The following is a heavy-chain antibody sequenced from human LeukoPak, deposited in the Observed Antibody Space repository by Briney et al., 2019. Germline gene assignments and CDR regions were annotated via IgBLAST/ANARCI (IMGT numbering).Heavy chain of an antibody. V-gene: IGHV3-30*03. J-gene: IGHJ4*02. CDR1: GFTFSSYG. D-gene: IGHD3-10*01. CDR2: ISYDGSNK. CDR3: AIYYYGSGSYYHRGWY. Sequence: GGSLRLSCAASGFTFSSYGMHWVRQAPGKGLEWVAVISYDGSNKYYADSVKGRFTISRDNSKNTLYVQMNSLRAADTAVYYCAIYYYGSGSYYHRGWYWGQGTLVTVSS.